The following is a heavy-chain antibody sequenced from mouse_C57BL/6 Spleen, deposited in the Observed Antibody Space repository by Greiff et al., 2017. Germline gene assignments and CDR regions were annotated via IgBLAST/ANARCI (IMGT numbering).Heavy chain of an antibody. V-gene: IGHV3-6*01. CDR3: ARDAGGLYDGSSYPAWFAY. Sequence: EVQLQESGPGLVKPSQSLSLTCSVTGYSITSGYYWNWIRQFPGNKLEWMGDISYDGSNNYNPSPKNRIPITPDTSKNQFFLKLNSVTTEDTATYYCARDAGGLYDGSSYPAWFAYWGQGTLVTVSA. J-gene: IGHJ3*01. D-gene: IGHD1-1*01. CDR1: GYSITSGYY. CDR2: ISYDGSN.